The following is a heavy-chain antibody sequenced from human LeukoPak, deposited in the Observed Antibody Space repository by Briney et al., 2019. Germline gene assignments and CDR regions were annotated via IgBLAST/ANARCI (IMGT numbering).Heavy chain of an antibody. D-gene: IGHD2-2*02. CDR3: AKDKGYCSSTSCYTVGWFDP. CDR1: GFTFSSYA. V-gene: IGHV3-23*01. CDR2: ISGSGGSA. J-gene: IGHJ5*02. Sequence: PRGSLRLSCAASGFTFSSYAMSWVRQAPGKGLEWVSAISGSGGSAYYADSVKGRFTISRDNSKNTLYLQMNSLRAEDTAVYYCAKDKGYCSSTSCYTVGWFDPWGQGTLVTVSS.